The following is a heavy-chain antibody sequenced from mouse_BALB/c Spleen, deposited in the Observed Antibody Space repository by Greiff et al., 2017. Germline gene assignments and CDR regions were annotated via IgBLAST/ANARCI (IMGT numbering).Heavy chain of an antibody. CDR2: ISNGGGST. V-gene: IGHV5-12-2*01. CDR3: ARHKGTPYFDY. J-gene: IGHJ2*01. D-gene: IGHD3-3*01. Sequence: DVMLVESGGGLVQPGGSLKLSCAASGFTFSSYTMSWVRQTPEKRLEWVAYISNGGGSTYYPDTVKGRFTISRDNAKNTLYLQMSSLKSEDTAMYYCARHKGTPYFDYWGQGTTLTVSS. CDR1: GFTFSSYT.